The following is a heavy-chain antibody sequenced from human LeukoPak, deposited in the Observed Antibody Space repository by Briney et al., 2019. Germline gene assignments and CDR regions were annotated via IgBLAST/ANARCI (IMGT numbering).Heavy chain of an antibody. J-gene: IGHJ4*02. CDR3: ARDQEQHLDY. CDR2: IYYSGST. Sequence: TSQTLSLTCTVSGGSISSGTYYWTWIRQPAGKGLEWIGYIYYSGSTYYNPSLKSRVTISVDTSKNQFSLKLSSVTAADTAVYYCARDQEQHLDYWGQGTLVTVSS. D-gene: IGHD6-13*01. CDR1: GGSISSGTYY. V-gene: IGHV4-31*03.